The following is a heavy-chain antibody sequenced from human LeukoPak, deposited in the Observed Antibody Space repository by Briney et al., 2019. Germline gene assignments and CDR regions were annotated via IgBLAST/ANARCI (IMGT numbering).Heavy chain of an antibody. CDR3: SRSDNYKTFDY. Sequence: GGSLRLSCAASGFTFSTYAMHWVRQAPGRGLEYVSGIRSNGGSTHYADSVKERFIISRDNSKNILYLQMGSLRAEDMAVYYCSRSDNYKTFDYWGQGALFTVSS. V-gene: IGHV3-64*02. CDR2: IRSNGGST. D-gene: IGHD1-1*01. CDR1: GFTFSTYA. J-gene: IGHJ4*02.